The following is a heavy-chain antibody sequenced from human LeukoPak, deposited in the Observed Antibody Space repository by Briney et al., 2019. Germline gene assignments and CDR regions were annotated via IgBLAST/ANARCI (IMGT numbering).Heavy chain of an antibody. CDR1: GGSISSSSYY. V-gene: IGHV4-39*07. CDR2: IYYSGST. J-gene: IGHJ4*02. CDR3: AREELTTVTAYYFDY. Sequence: SETLSLTCTVSGGSISSSSYYWGWIRQPPGKGLEWIGSIYYSGSTYYNPSLKSRVTISVDTSKNQFSLKLSSVTAADTAVYYCAREELTTVTAYYFDYWGQGTLVTVSS. D-gene: IGHD4-17*01.